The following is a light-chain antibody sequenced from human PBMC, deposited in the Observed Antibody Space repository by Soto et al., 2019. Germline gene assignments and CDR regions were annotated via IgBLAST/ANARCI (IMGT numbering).Light chain of an antibody. CDR2: GAS. V-gene: IGKV3-20*01. Sequence: EIVLTQSPGTLSLSPGERATLACRASQSVNKKYLAWYQQKPGQAPRLLIYGASSRATGIADRFSSSGSGTDFPLIISRLEPEDVAVYYCQHYGGSSPRFTLGPGTKVEIK. CDR1: QSVNKKY. J-gene: IGKJ3*01. CDR3: QHYGGSSPRFT.